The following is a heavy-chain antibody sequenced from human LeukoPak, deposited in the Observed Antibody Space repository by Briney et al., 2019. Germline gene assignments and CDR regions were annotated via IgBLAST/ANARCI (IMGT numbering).Heavy chain of an antibody. CDR3: ARGPPPEYCSSTSCYTYYYYYMDV. CDR1: GGTFSSYA. Sequence: SVKVSCKAPGGTFSSYAISWVRQAPGQGLEWMGGIIPIFGTANYAQKFQGRVTITTDESTSTAYMELSSLRSEDTAVYYCARGPPPEYCSSTSCYTYYYYYMDVWGKGTTVTVSS. V-gene: IGHV1-69*05. J-gene: IGHJ6*03. CDR2: IIPIFGTA. D-gene: IGHD2-2*02.